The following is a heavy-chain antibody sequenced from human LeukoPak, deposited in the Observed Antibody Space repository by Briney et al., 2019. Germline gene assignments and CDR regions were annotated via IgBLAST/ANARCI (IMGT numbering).Heavy chain of an antibody. Sequence: SETLSLTCAVYGGSFSGYYWSWIRQPPGKGLEWIGEINHSGSTNYNPSLKSRVTISVDTSKNQFSLRLSSVTAADTAVYYCARDGRFDFWSAYYDYWGHGTLATVSS. V-gene: IGHV4-34*01. J-gene: IGHJ4*01. CDR2: INHSGST. CDR1: GGSFSGYY. CDR3: ARDGRFDFWSAYYDY. D-gene: IGHD3-3*01.